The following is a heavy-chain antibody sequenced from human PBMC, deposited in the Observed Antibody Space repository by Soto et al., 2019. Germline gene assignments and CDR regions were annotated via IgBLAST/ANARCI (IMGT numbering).Heavy chain of an antibody. D-gene: IGHD5-12*01. V-gene: IGHV3-23*01. CDR3: AKSTTGIYSGYDSWYFDI. Sequence: EVQLLESGGGLVQPGGSLRLSCAASGFTFSSYAMSWVRQAPGKGLEWVSAISGSGGSTYYADSVKGRFTISRDNSKNTLYLQMNSLRAEDTAVYYCAKSTTGIYSGYDSWYFDIWGQGTMVTVSS. CDR2: ISGSGGST. J-gene: IGHJ3*02. CDR1: GFTFSSYA.